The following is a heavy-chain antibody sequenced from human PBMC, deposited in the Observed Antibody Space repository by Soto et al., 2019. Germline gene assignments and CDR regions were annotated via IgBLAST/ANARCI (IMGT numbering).Heavy chain of an antibody. Sequence: QRQMQESGPGLVKPSETLSLTCTVSDDSISSDSYYWGWIRQPPGRGLEWIGSVYYRGSTYHTPSLKGRVVISADTSKTQFSLILSSVTAADTAVYFCARHSGAPASSPYYFDCWGRGALVTVSS. J-gene: IGHJ4*02. CDR2: VYYRGST. D-gene: IGHD3-10*01. CDR3: ARHSGAPASSPYYFDC. V-gene: IGHV4-39*01. CDR1: DDSISSDSYY.